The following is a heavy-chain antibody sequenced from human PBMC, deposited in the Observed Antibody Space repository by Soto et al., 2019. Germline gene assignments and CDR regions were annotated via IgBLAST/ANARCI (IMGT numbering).Heavy chain of an antibody. J-gene: IGHJ3*02. Sequence: GGSLRLSCSASGFTFSSYAMHWVRQAPGKGLEYVSAISSNGGSTYYADSVKGRFTISRDNSKNTLYLQMNSLRAEDTAVYYCAKNAYNDAFDIWGQGTMVTVSS. CDR2: ISSNGGST. D-gene: IGHD2-21*01. V-gene: IGHV3-64*04. CDR1: GFTFSSYA. CDR3: AKNAYNDAFDI.